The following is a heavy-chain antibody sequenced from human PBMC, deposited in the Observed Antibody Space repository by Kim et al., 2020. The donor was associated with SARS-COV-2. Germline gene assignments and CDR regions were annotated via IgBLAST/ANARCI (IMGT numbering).Heavy chain of an antibody. J-gene: IGHJ4*02. V-gene: IGHV1-3*01. Sequence: KYSQKCQGRVTITRDTSASTAYMELSSLRSEDTAVYYCASTVDTAMVSGCWGQGTLVTVSS. D-gene: IGHD5-18*01. CDR3: ASTVDTAMVSGC.